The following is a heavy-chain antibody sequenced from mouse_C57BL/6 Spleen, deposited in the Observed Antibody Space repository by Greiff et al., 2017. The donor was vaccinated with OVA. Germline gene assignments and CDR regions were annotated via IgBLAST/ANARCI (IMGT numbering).Heavy chain of an antibody. CDR2: IWSDGST. Sequence: QVQLQESGPGLVAPSQSLSITCTVSGFSLTSYGVHWVRQPPGKGLEWLVVIWSDGSTTYNSALKSRLSISKDNSKSQVFLKMNSLQTDDTAMYYCARHWEDYDGGAMDYWGQGTSVTVSS. D-gene: IGHD2-4*01. CDR1: GFSLTSYG. CDR3: ARHWEDYDGGAMDY. V-gene: IGHV2-6-1*01. J-gene: IGHJ4*01.